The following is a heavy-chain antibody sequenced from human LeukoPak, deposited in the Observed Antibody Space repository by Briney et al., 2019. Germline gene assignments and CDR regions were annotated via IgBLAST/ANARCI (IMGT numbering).Heavy chain of an antibody. CDR3: AREDRWLGIHHWFDP. V-gene: IGHV3-23*01. J-gene: IGHJ5*02. Sequence: GGSLRLSCAASGFTFSSYAMSWVRQAPGKGLEWVSAISGSGGSTYYADSVKGRFTISRDNSKNTLYLQMNSLRAEDTAVYHCAREDRWLGIHHWFDPWGQGTLVTVSS. CDR1: GFTFSSYA. CDR2: ISGSGGST. D-gene: IGHD6-19*01.